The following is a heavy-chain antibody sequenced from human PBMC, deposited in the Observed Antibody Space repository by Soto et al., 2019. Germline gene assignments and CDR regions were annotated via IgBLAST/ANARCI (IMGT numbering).Heavy chain of an antibody. CDR1: GVTFTSSA. CDR2: INPSGGST. D-gene: IGHD6-25*01. V-gene: IGHV1-46*01. CDR3: ARDNRRLAFDI. J-gene: IGHJ3*02. Sequence: GASVKVSCKASGVTFTSSAVQWVRQARGQGLEWMGRINPSGGSTSYAQKFQGRVTMTRDTSTSTVYMELSSLRSEDTAVYYCARDNRRLAFDIWGQGTMVTVSS.